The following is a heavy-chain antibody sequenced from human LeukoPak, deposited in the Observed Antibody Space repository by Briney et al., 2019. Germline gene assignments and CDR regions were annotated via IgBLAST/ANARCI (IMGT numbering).Heavy chain of an antibody. D-gene: IGHD6-13*01. CDR3: ARGVYIAAAQYGY. CDR2: IYYSGTT. J-gene: IGHJ4*02. CDR1: GGSISSYC. Sequence: SETLSLTCTVSGGSISSYCWSWIRQPPGKGLEWVGYIYYSGTTNYNPSLKSRVTISVDTSKNQFSLKLSSVTAADTAVYYCARGVYIAAAQYGYWGQGTLVTVSS. V-gene: IGHV4-59*01.